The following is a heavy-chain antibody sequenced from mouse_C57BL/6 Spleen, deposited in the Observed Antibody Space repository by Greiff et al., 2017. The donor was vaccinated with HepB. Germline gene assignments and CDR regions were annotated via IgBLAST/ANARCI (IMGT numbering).Heavy chain of an antibody. CDR1: GYTFTDYN. D-gene: IGHD1-1*01. V-gene: IGHV1-18*01. CDR2: INPNNGGT. Sequence: VQLQQSGPELVKPGASVKIPCKASGYTFTDYNMDWVKQSHGKSLEWIGDINPNNGGTIYNQKFKGKATLTVDKSSSTAYMELRSLTSEDTAVYYCARGGHYGRSYGYYAMDYWGQGTSVTVSS. J-gene: IGHJ4*01. CDR3: ARGGHYGRSYGYYAMDY.